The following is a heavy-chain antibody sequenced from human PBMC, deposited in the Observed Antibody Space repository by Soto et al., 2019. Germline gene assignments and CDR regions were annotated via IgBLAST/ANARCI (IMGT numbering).Heavy chain of an antibody. Sequence: ASVKVSCKASGYNLTSYAMHWARQAHGQRLEWMGWINAGNGNTKYSQKFQGRVTITRDTSASTAYMELSSLRSEDTAVYYCARTFYDLLTGSAYNSFDPWGQGTLVTVSS. V-gene: IGHV1-3*01. CDR3: ARTFYDLLTGSAYNSFDP. D-gene: IGHD3-9*01. J-gene: IGHJ5*02. CDR1: GYNLTSYA. CDR2: INAGNGNT.